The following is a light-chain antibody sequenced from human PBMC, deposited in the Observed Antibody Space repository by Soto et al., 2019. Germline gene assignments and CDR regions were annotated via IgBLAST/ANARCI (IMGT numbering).Light chain of an antibody. Sequence: RHFLAWYQQRPGKVPKLLIYLLSILQSCLSSRFSGSGSGTDFTLTISSLQHEDIATYYCQNYGKESPATFSQGTKV. CDR2: LLS. CDR3: QNYGKESPAT. CDR1: RHF. V-gene: IGKV1-27*01. J-gene: IGKJ1*01.